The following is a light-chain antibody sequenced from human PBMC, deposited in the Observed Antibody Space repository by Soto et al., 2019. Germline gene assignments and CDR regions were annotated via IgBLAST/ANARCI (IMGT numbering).Light chain of an antibody. J-gene: IGLJ2*01. V-gene: IGLV1-44*01. CDR3: AAGDDSLNGPV. CDR2: ISD. CDR1: SSNIGTNT. Sequence: QSVLTQPPSASGTPGQRVTISCSGGSSNIGTNTVNWYQQLPGTAPKLLIYISDQRPSGVPDRFSGSKSGASASLAISGLQSEDEADYYCAAGDDSLNGPVFGGGTKVTVL.